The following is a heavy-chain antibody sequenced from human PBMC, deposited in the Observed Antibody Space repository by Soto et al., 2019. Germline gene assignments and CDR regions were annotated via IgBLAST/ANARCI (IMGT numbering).Heavy chain of an antibody. D-gene: IGHD3-10*01. CDR1: GFTFSNAW. CDR3: TTGGVWLQFYYYYGMDV. V-gene: IGHV3-15*01. J-gene: IGHJ6*02. Sequence: PGGSLRLSCAASGFTFSNAWMSWVRQAPGKGLEWVGRIKSKTDGGTTDYAAPVKGRFTISRDDSKNTLYLQMNSLKTEDTAVYYCTTGGVWLQFYYYYGMDVWGQGTTVTVSS. CDR2: IKSKTDGGTT.